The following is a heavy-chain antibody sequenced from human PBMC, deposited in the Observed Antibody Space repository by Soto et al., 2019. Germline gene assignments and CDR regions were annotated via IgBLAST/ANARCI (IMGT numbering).Heavy chain of an antibody. CDR1: GYSFTSYW. V-gene: IGHV5-10-1*01. CDR2: IDPSDSYT. Sequence: GESLKISCQGSGYSFTSYWISWVRQMPGKGLEWMGRIDPSDSYTNYSPSSQGHVTISADKSISTAYLQWSSLKASDTAMYYCARSYYYDSSGYWSNWFDPWGQGTLVTVSS. J-gene: IGHJ5*02. D-gene: IGHD3-22*01. CDR3: ARSYYYDSSGYWSNWFDP.